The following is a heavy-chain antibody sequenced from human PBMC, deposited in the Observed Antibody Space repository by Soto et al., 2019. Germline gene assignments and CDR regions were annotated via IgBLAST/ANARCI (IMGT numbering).Heavy chain of an antibody. D-gene: IGHD6-13*01. Sequence: GASVKVSCKASGYTFTSYGISWVRQAPGQGLEWMGWISAYNGNTNYAQKLQGRVTMTTDTSTSTAYMELRSLRSDDTAVYYCARDSSPSAAVDYYYGMDVWGQGTTVTVSS. CDR3: ARDSSPSAAVDYYYGMDV. CDR1: GYTFTSYG. J-gene: IGHJ6*02. V-gene: IGHV1-18*01. CDR2: ISAYNGNT.